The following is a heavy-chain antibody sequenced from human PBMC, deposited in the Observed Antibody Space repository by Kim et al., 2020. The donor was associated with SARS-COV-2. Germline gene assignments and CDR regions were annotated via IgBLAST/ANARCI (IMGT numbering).Heavy chain of an antibody. CDR2: IKRKSDGGTT. V-gene: IGHV3-15*05. CDR1: GFTFSNAW. CDR3: TTYVY. D-gene: IGHD3-10*02. J-gene: IGHJ4*02. Sequence: GGSLRLSCAASGFTFSNAWMSWVRQAPGKGLEWVGRIKRKSDGGTTDYATSVKGRFTISRDDSENTVYLQMNSLETEDTALYYCTTYVYWGQGTLVTVSS.